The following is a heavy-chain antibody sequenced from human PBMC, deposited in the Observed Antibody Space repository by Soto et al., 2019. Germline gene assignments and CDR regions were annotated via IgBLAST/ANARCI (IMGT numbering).Heavy chain of an antibody. J-gene: IGHJ6*02. CDR1: GGSFSGYY. Sequence: SETLSLTCAVYGGSFSGYYWSWIHQPPGKGLEWIGEINHSGSTNYDPSLKSRVTISVDTSKNQFSLKLSSVTAADTAVYYCARKGIKIFGVVIYGMDVWGQGTTVTVSS. CDR2: INHSGST. V-gene: IGHV4-34*01. CDR3: ARKGIKIFGVVIYGMDV. D-gene: IGHD3-3*01.